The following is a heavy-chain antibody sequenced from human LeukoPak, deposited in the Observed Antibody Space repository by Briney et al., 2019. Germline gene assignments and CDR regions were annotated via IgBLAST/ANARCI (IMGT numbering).Heavy chain of an antibody. J-gene: IGHJ3*02. CDR2: INHSGST. Sequence: SETLSLTCAVYGGSFSGYYWSWIRQPPGKGLEWIGEINHSGSTNYNPSLKSRVTISVDTSKNQFSLKLSSVTAAATAVYYCATMIYGIWGQGTMVTVSS. V-gene: IGHV4-34*01. D-gene: IGHD2/OR15-2a*01. CDR3: ATMIYGI. CDR1: GGSFSGYY.